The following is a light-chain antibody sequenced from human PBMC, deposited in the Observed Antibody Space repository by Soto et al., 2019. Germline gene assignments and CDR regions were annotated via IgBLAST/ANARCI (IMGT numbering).Light chain of an antibody. CDR3: SSYTSFSTVV. CDR1: SNDVGDYNY. J-gene: IGLJ2*01. CDR2: EVS. V-gene: IGLV2-14*01. Sequence: QSALTQPASVSGSPGQSITISCTGTSNDVGDYNYVSWYQQHPGKAPKLLIYEVSNRPSGVSHRFSGSKSGTTASLTISGLQAEDESHYYCSSYTSFSTVVFGGGTQLTVL.